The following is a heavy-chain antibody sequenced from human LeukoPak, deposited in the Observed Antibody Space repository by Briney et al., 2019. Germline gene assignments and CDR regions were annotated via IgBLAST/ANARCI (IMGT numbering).Heavy chain of an antibody. D-gene: IGHD4-23*01. CDR1: GFSFSSYA. CDR3: AKGGRNSEGDY. J-gene: IGHJ4*02. Sequence: GGSLRLSCAVSGFSFSSYAMTWVRQAPGKGLQWVSAISAGGAITYYADSVKGRFTISRDNSKNTLYLQMNSLRAEDTAVYYCAKGGRNSEGDYWGQGTLVTVSS. V-gene: IGHV3-23*01. CDR2: ISAGGAIT.